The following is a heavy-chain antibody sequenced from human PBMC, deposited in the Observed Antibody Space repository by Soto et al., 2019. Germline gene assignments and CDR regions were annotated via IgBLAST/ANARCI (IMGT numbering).Heavy chain of an antibody. J-gene: IGHJ4*02. CDR3: PRQGYCSSTSCYKVDS. CDR2: IYLGDSNT. CDR1: GNSFTSYW. V-gene: IGHV5-51*01. Sequence: PGESLKISCTGSGNSFTSYWIGWVRQMPGKGLEWMGIIYLGDSNTRYSPTCQGQVTISADRSISTAYLQWSSLKASDTAMHYCPRQGYCSSTSCYKVDSWGQGTLVTVSS. D-gene: IGHD2-2*02.